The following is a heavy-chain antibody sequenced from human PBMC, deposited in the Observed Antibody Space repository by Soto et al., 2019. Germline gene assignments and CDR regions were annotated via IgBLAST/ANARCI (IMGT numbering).Heavy chain of an antibody. V-gene: IGHV3-23*01. Sequence: GGSLRLSCAASGFTFSSYAMSWVRQAPGKGLEWVSAISGSGGSTYYADSVKGRFTISRDNSKNTLYLQMNSLRAEDTAVYYCAKDRGSVRKSQYYYDSSGYYQRWGQGTLVTVSS. CDR3: AKDRGSVRKSQYYYDSSGYYQR. CDR2: ISGSGGST. D-gene: IGHD3-22*01. J-gene: IGHJ4*02. CDR1: GFTFSSYA.